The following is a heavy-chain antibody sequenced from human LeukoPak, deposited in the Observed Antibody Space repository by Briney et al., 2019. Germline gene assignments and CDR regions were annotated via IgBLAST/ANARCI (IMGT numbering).Heavy chain of an antibody. V-gene: IGHV3-30*02. CDR3: AKADVGITMIVATPGVY. CDR1: GFTFSNYG. J-gene: IGHJ4*02. D-gene: IGHD3-22*01. CDR2: IRYDGSNK. Sequence: GGSLRLSCAASGFTFSNYGMHWVRQAPGKGLEWVAFIRYDGSNKYYADSVKGRFTISRDNSKNTLYLQMNSLRAEDTAVYYCAKADVGITMIVATPGVYWGQGTLVTVSS.